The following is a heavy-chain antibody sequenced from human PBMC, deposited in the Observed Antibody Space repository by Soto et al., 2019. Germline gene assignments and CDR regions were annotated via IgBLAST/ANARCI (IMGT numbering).Heavy chain of an antibody. CDR1: GVSLTSGTYY. V-gene: IGHV4-31*03. CDR3: ASTEDFFDY. CDR2: IFYSGST. J-gene: IGHJ4*02. Sequence: QVQLQESGPGLVKPSQTLSLTCSVSGVSLTSGTYYWSWISQHPGKGLEWIGYIFYSGSTDYNPSLKSRVNISVETSKNQFSLKLSSVTAADTAVYYCASTEDFFDYWGQGTLVTVSS.